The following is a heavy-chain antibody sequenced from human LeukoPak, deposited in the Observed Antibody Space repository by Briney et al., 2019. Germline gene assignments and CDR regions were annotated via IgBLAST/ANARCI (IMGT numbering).Heavy chain of an antibody. CDR3: ARVGAGEMNFDY. V-gene: IGHV3-64*01. CDR2: ISSNGGST. J-gene: IGHJ4*02. Sequence: GSLRLSCAASGFTFSSYAMHWVRQAPGKGLEYVSAISSNGGSTYYANSVKGRFTISRDNSKNTLYLQMGSLRAGDMAVYYCARVGAGEMNFDYWGQGTLVTVSS. CDR1: GFTFSSYA. D-gene: IGHD4/OR15-4a*01.